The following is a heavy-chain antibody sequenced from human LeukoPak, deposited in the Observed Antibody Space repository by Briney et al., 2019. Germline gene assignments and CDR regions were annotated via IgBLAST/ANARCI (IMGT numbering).Heavy chain of an antibody. V-gene: IGHV3-30*02. CDR2: VRSDGSNK. J-gene: IGHJ4*02. CDR1: GFTFRSYA. D-gene: IGHD1-26*01. CDR3: ARDEVGATTEFDY. Sequence: GGSLRLSCAASGFTFRSYAMHWVRQAPGKGLEWVAIVRSDGSNKDYADSVKGRFTISRDNAKNSLYLPMNSLRAEDTAVYYCARDEVGATTEFDYWGQGTLVTVSS.